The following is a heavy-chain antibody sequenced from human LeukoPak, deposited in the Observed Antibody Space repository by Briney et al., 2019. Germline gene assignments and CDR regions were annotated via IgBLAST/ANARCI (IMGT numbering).Heavy chain of an antibody. V-gene: IGHV4-30-4*02. Sequence: SETLSLTCTVSGGSISSGDYYWSWIRQPPGKGLEWIGYIYYSGSTYYNPSLKSRVTISVDTSKNQFSLKLSSVTAADTAVYYCARRVFGSGYSSLDYWGQGTLVTVSS. CDR3: ARRVFGSGYSSLDY. J-gene: IGHJ4*02. CDR2: IYYSGST. D-gene: IGHD3-22*01. CDR1: GGSISSGDYY.